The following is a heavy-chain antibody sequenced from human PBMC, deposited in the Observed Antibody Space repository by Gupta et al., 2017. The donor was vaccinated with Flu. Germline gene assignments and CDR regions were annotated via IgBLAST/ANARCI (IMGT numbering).Heavy chain of an antibody. CDR1: GGSISSGSYY. CDR3: ARDADYCGGDCNTGARSDY. J-gene: IGHJ4*02. Sequence: QVQLQESGPGLVKPSQTLSLTCTVSGGSISSGSYYWSWIRQPAGKGLEWIGRIYTSGSTNYNPSLKSRVTISVDTSKNQFSLKLSSVTAADTAVYYGARDADYCGGDCNTGARSDYWGQGTLVTVSS. CDR2: IYTSGST. V-gene: IGHV4-61*02. D-gene: IGHD2-21*02.